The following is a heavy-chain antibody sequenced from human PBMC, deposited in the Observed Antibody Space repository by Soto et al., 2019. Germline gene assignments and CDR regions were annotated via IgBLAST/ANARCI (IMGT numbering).Heavy chain of an antibody. CDR1: GFTFSSYG. Sequence: GGSLRLSCAASGFTFSSYGIHWVRQAPGKGLEWVAVISYDGSNKYYADSVKGRFTISRDNSKNTLYLQMNSLRAEDTAMYYCAKHDSSRWDDAFDIWGQGTMVTVSS. V-gene: IGHV3-30*18. CDR2: ISYDGSNK. D-gene: IGHD6-13*01. J-gene: IGHJ3*02. CDR3: AKHDSSRWDDAFDI.